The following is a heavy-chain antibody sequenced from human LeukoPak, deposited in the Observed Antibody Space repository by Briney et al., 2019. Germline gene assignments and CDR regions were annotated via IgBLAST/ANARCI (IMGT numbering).Heavy chain of an antibody. D-gene: IGHD4-17*01. V-gene: IGHV4-39*01. J-gene: IGHJ3*01. CDR2: IYYSGST. CDR1: GYHLSCSRDY. Sequence: SETLSHTCTVHGYHLSCSRDYWGWIRQPPGKGLEWIGSIYYSGSTYYNPSLKSRVTISVDTSKNQFSLKLSSVTAAGTAVYYCARHAGLAVSLNGGQGTRVTVSS. CDR3: ARHAGLAVSLN.